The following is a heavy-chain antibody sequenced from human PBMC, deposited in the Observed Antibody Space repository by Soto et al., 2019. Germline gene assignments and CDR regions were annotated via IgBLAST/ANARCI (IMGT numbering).Heavy chain of an antibody. CDR3: ASLDIVVVPAAIANYYGMDV. CDR2: ISYDGSNK. D-gene: IGHD2-2*01. V-gene: IGHV3-30-3*01. Sequence: QVQLVESGGGVVQPGRSLRLSCAASGFTFSSYAMHWVRQAPGKGLEWVAVISYDGSNKYYADSVKGRFTISRDNSKNTLYLQMNSLRAEDTAVYYCASLDIVVVPAAIANYYGMDVW. J-gene: IGHJ6*01. CDR1: GFTFSSYA.